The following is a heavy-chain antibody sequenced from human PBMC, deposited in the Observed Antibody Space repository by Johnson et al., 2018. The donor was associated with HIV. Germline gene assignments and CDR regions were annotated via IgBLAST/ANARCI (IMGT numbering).Heavy chain of an antibody. V-gene: IGHV3-20*04. J-gene: IGHJ3*02. CDR2: ITWHGGST. CDR3: AKAYSSGWWALDI. Sequence: VQLVESGGGLVKPGGSLRLSCAASGFTFDDYGMSWVRQAPGKGLEWVSGITWHGGSTGYADSVQGRFTISRDNSKNTLYLQMNSLRAEDTAVYYCAKAYSSGWWALDIWGLGAMVTVSS. D-gene: IGHD6-19*01. CDR1: GFTFDDYG.